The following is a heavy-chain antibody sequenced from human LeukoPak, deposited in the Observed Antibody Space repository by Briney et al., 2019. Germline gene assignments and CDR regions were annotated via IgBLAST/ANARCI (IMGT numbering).Heavy chain of an antibody. J-gene: IGHJ4*02. V-gene: IGHV4-59*01. Sequence: SETLSLTCTVSGGSLSSYYWSWIRQPPGKGLEGIGYIYYSGSTNYNPSLKSRVTISVDTSKNQFSLKLSSVTAADTAVYYCARALYCSSTSCEFDYWGQGTLVTVSS. CDR2: IYYSGST. CDR3: ARALYCSSTSCEFDY. CDR1: GGSLSSYY. D-gene: IGHD2-2*01.